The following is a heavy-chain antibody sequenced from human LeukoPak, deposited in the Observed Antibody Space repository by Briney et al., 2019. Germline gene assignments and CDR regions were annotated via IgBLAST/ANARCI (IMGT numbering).Heavy chain of an antibody. CDR1: GGSMSPYH. CDR3: ARAVSGRFDY. D-gene: IGHD6-19*01. V-gene: IGHV4-59*08. J-gene: IGHJ4*02. CDR2: IYYSGST. Sequence: PSETLSLTCTVSGGSMSPYHWGWIRQPPGKGLEWTGYIYYSGSTNYNPSLNSRVTISVDTSKNQFSLRLSSVTAADTTIYYCARAVSGRFDYWGQGTLVTVSS.